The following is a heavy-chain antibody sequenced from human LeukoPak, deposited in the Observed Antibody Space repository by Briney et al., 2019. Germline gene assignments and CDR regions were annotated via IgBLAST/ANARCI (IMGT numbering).Heavy chain of an antibody. CDR1: GYTFTGYY. D-gene: IGHD3-10*01. Sequence: ASVKVSCKASGYTFTGYYMHWVRPAPGQGLEWMGWINPNSGGTNYAQKFQGWVTMTRDTSISTAYMELSRLRSDDTAGYYCARDRITMVRDAFDIWGQGTMVTVSS. V-gene: IGHV1-2*04. J-gene: IGHJ3*02. CDR2: INPNSGGT. CDR3: ARDRITMVRDAFDI.